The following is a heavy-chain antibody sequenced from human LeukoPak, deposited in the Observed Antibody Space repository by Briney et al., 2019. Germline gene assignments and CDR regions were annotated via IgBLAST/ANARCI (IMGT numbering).Heavy chain of an antibody. V-gene: IGHV4-4*08. CDR2: INPSGGT. Sequence: SETLSLTCTFSGGSIGGDHWSWIRQAPGEGLEWIGYINPSGGTSYNPSLRGRVTISLNTPANQFSLRLTSVTAADTAVYYCARAVTDTSLVDFWGQGTLVAVSS. CDR1: GGSIGGDH. CDR3: ARAVTDTSLVDF. D-gene: IGHD3-22*01. J-gene: IGHJ4*02.